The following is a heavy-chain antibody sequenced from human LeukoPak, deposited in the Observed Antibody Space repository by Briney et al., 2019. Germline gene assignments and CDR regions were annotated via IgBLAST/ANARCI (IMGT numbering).Heavy chain of an antibody. J-gene: IGHJ4*02. V-gene: IGHV3-7*01. CDR3: ARGRGWVDH. D-gene: IGHD3-16*01. CDR2: IHDDGRVT. Sequence: PGGSLRLSCAASGFSFTAYAMSWFRQTPGKGLEWVANIHDDGRVTNYVDSVKGQFTISRDNARNSVYLQMNSLRVEDTSLYYCARGRGWVDHWGQGTLVTVSS. CDR1: GFSFTAYA.